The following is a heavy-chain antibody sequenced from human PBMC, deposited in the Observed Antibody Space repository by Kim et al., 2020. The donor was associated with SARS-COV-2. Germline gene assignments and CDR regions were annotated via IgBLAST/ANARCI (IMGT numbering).Heavy chain of an antibody. CDR3: ARVITSGWHPGVGWFDP. Sequence: ASVKVSCKASGYIFTAYYIHWVRQAPGQGLEWMGRIDPNSGDTDYAQKFQGRVTMTRDTSTTTAYLEVKILTSGDSATYYCARVITSGWHPGVGWFDPWGPGTAVTVSS. V-gene: IGHV1-2*06. CDR1: GYIFTAYY. CDR2: IDPNSGDT. J-gene: IGHJ5*02. D-gene: IGHD6-19*01.